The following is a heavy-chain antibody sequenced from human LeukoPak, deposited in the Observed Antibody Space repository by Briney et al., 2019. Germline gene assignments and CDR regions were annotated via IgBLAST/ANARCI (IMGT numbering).Heavy chain of an antibody. J-gene: IGHJ5*02. CDR2: INPNSGGT. CDR3: ASGFHATIDP. CDR1: GYSFTAYY. D-gene: IGHD5-12*01. V-gene: IGHV1-2*02. Sequence: ASVRVSCKASGYSFTAYYVHWVRQAPGQGLEWMGWINPNSGGTNYAQKFQGRLTMTRDTSISTAYMELSRLRSDDTAIYYCASGFHATIDPWGQGTLVTVSS.